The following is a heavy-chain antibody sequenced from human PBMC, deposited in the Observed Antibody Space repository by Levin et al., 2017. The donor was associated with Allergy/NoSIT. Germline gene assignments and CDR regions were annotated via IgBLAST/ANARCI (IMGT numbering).Heavy chain of an antibody. J-gene: IGHJ3*02. Sequence: LSLTCAASGFPFRNYAMSWVRQAPGKGLEWVSGIGGSGTFTKDADSVKGRFTISRDNSKNTLNLQMNSLSTEDTAVYFCARIRVIRGVVVPLDTFDIWGQGAMVTVS. CDR3: ARIRVIRGVVVPLDTFDI. CDR2: IGGSGTFT. CDR1: GFPFRNYA. D-gene: IGHD3-10*01. V-gene: IGHV3-23*01.